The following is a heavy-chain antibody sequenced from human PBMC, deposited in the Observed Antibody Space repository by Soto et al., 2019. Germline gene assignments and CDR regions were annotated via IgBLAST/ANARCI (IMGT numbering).Heavy chain of an antibody. CDR3: GRQGGAKRGNNWFDP. V-gene: IGHV4-39*01. Sequence: PSETLSLTCSVSSASLSSSTYYWSWIRQPPGRGPEWIGSIYYTGSTYYNPSLKSRVTISVDTSNNQFSLKLTSVTATDTPVYYCGRQGGAKRGNNWFDPWGQGTLVTVSS. J-gene: IGHJ5*02. D-gene: IGHD3-10*01. CDR2: IYYTGST. CDR1: SASLSSSTYY.